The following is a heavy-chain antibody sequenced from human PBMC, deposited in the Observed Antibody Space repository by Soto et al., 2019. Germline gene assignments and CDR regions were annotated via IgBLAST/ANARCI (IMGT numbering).Heavy chain of an antibody. D-gene: IGHD1-20*01. CDR1: GGSFSAYY. Sequence: SETLSLTCAVYGGSFSAYYWSWIRQPPGKGLEWIGEIDHSGSTNYNPSLESRVTISVDTSKNQFSLKLSSVTAADTAVYYCATPGVVTGTVDYWGQGTLVTVSS. V-gene: IGHV4-34*01. CDR2: IDHSGST. J-gene: IGHJ4*02. CDR3: ATPGVVTGTVDY.